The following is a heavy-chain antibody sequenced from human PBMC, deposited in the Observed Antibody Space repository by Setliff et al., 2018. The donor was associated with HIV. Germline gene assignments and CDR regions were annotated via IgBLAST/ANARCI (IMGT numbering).Heavy chain of an antibody. CDR1: GYTFSGHY. D-gene: IGHD1-26*01. J-gene: IGHJ3*02. CDR2: IDPEDGVT. CDR3: SFLGSPGPFDI. V-gene: IGHV1-69-2*01. Sequence: ASVKVSCKVSGYTFSGHYMHWLRQAPGKGPEWMGLIDPEDGVTKYEERFRGRVTITADTSIDTSYIELTRLGSHDTAVYYFSFLGSPGPFDIWGQGTMVTVSS.